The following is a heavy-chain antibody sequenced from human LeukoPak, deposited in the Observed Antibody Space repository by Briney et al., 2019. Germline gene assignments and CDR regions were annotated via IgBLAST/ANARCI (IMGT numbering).Heavy chain of an antibody. Sequence: GGSLRLSGAASGFTFSSYGMHWVRQAPGKGLEWVAFIRYDGSNKYYADSVKGRFTISRDNAKNTVYLEMNSLRAEDTAVYYCVRGQLWSYYHDYWGQGTLVTVSS. CDR3: VRGQLWSYYHDY. V-gene: IGHV3-30*02. D-gene: IGHD3-16*01. J-gene: IGHJ4*02. CDR1: GFTFSSYG. CDR2: IRYDGSNK.